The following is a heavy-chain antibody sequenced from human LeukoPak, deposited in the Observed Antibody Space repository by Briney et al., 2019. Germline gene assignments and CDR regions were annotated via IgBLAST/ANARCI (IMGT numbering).Heavy chain of an antibody. V-gene: IGHV4-61*08. D-gene: IGHD6-19*01. J-gene: IGHJ4*02. Sequence: PPQTLSLTCTVSGGSISSGGYYWSWIRQPPGKGLEWIGYIYYSGSTNYNPSLKSRVTISVDTSKNQFSLKLSSVTVADTAVYYCARAPPYSSGWPSFDYWGQGTLVTVSS. CDR3: ARAPPYSSGWPSFDY. CDR1: GGSISSGGYY. CDR2: IYYSGST.